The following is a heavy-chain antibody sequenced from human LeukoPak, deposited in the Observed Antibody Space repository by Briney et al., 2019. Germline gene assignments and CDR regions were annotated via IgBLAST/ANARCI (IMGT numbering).Heavy chain of an antibody. CDR2: IYYSGST. D-gene: IGHD4-17*01. J-gene: IGHJ1*01. CDR1: GGSISSSSYY. V-gene: IGHV4-39*07. Sequence: SETLSLTCTVSGGSISSSSYYWGWIRQPPGKGLEWIGSIYYSGSTYYNPSLKSRVTISVDTSKNQFSLELSSVTAADTAVYYCARDPESDYGEHGYLQHWGQGTLVTVSS. CDR3: ARDPESDYGEHGYLQH.